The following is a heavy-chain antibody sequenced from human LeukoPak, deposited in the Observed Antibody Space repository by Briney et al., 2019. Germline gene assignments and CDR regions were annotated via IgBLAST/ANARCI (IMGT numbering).Heavy chain of an antibody. V-gene: IGHV3-7*01. CDR1: GFTFTTYG. Sequence: GRSLRLSCAASGFTFTTYGMYWVRQAPGKGLEWVANIKQDGSEKYYVDSVKGRFTISRDNAESSVYLQMNSLRVDDTGLYYCTRDIDDVLTGDDAFDVWGQGTVVTVSS. CDR2: IKQDGSEK. CDR3: TRDIDDVLTGDDAFDV. D-gene: IGHD3-9*01. J-gene: IGHJ3*01.